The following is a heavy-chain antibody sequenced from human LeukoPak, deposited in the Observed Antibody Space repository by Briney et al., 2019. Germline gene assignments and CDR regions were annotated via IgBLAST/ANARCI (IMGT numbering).Heavy chain of an antibody. Sequence: GGSLRLSCAASGFTFSSYDMHWVRQATGKGLEWVSAIGTAGDTYYPGSVKGRFTISRENAKNSLYLQMNSLRAGDTAVYYCARGGYSYGSTDAFDIWGQGTMVTVSS. CDR3: ARGGYSYGSTDAFDI. J-gene: IGHJ3*02. V-gene: IGHV3-13*01. D-gene: IGHD5-18*01. CDR2: IGTAGDT. CDR1: GFTFSSYD.